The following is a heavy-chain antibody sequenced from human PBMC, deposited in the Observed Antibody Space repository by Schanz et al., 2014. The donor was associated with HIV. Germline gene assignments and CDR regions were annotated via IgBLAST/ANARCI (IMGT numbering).Heavy chain of an antibody. J-gene: IGHJ6*02. CDR2: INNNGRGT. V-gene: IGHV1-46*01. CDR3: AREKMDTGGLDV. CDR1: GYSFTSNF. Sequence: QAQLVQSGAEVKKPGASVKVSCKASGYSFTSNFIHWVRQAPGQGLQWMGVINNNGRGTRDAFRGRVIITRDTSTSTVYMHLSNMRFEDSAVYYCAREKMDTGGLDVWGQGTTVTVSS.